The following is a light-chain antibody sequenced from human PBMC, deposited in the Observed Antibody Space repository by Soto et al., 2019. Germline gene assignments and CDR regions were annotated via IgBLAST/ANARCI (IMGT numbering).Light chain of an antibody. J-gene: IGKJ1*01. CDR3: QEYDEYWT. CDR2: KAS. Sequence: DKQMTQAPSTQCASVGDRVTITCRASQSITGWLAWYQQKPGKAPKLLIYKASSLESGVPSRFSGSGSGTEFTLTFSSLQPDDFATYYCQEYDEYWTFGDGTKVDI. CDR1: QSITGW. V-gene: IGKV1-5*03.